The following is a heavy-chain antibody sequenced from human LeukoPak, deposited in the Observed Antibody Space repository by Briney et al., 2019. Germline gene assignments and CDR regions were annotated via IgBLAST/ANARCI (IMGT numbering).Heavy chain of an antibody. J-gene: IGHJ4*02. CDR2: ITYSGST. D-gene: IGHD1-26*01. CDR1: GGSISSSTYY. CDR3: ARQGVGATDC. V-gene: IGHV4-39*01. Sequence: PSETLSLTCTVSGGSISSSTYYWAWIRQSPGKGLEWIGSITYSGSTYYNPSLESRVTISVDTSKNQFSLRLISVTAVDTAVYYCARQGVGATDCWGQGTLATVSS.